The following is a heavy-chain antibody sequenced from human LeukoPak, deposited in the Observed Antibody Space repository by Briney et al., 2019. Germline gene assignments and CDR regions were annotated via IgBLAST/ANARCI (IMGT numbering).Heavy chain of an antibody. CDR3: ASGGQWFYYFDY. D-gene: IGHD3-22*01. CDR1: GFPFSTFW. Sequence: PGGSLRLSCAVSGFPFSTFWMSWVRQAPGKGLEWVTFIRSGGSDKYYADSVKGRFTISRDNSKNTLYLQMNNLKTEDTAVYFCASGGQWFYYFDYWGQGTLVTVSS. J-gene: IGHJ4*02. CDR2: IRSGGSDK. V-gene: IGHV3-30*02.